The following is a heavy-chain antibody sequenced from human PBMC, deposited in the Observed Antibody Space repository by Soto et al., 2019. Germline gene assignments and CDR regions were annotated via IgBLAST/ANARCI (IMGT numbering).Heavy chain of an antibody. CDR2: IYYSGNT. CDR3: ARGYSGYPVNFDE. J-gene: IGHJ4*02. D-gene: IGHD5-12*01. CDR1: GGSISSGGYY. V-gene: IGHV4-31*03. Sequence: PSETLSLTCTVSGGSISSGGYYWNWIRQHPGKGLEWTGYIYYSGNTYYNPSLKSRITLSVDTSKNQFSLKLSSMTAADTAMYYCARGYSGYPVNFDEWGQGTLVTVSS.